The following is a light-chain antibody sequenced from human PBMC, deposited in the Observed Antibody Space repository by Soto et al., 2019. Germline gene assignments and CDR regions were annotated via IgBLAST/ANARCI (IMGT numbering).Light chain of an antibody. CDR3: HQYNDWPLT. Sequence: EVVMTQSPDTLSVSPGERVTLSCWASQSVSSRLAWYQQKPGQAPRLLMYGASARATGIPARFTGSGSGTEFTLTISSLQSEDSAVYYCHQYNDWPLTFGLGTKVDIK. CDR1: QSVSSR. V-gene: IGKV3-15*01. J-gene: IGKJ1*01. CDR2: GAS.